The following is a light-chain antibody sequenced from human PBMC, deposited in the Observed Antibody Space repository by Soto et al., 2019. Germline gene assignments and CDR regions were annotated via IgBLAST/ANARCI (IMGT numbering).Light chain of an antibody. CDR3: QQSYSTPHT. V-gene: IGKV1-39*01. CDR2: AAS. CDR1: QSISNY. J-gene: IGKJ2*01. Sequence: DRQMTQSPSSLSASVGDRVTITCRASQSISNYLNWYQQKPGKAPKLLIYAASSLQSGVLSRFSGSGSGTDFTLTISSLQPEDFATYYCQQSYSTPHTFGQGTKLEIK.